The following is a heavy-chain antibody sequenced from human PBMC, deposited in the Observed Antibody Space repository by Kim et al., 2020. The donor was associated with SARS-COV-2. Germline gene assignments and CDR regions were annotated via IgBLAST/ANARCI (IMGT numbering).Heavy chain of an antibody. Sequence: GGSLRLSCAASGYTVTYSYMGWVRQAPGKGLEWVSFIYSGGNTIYADYVKGRLIISRDHSKNTLYLQMNSLRAEDTAVYYCATVVFYYDAGYFKNWGQGTRVILSS. CDR1: GYTVTYSY. CDR3: ATVVFYYDAGYFKN. V-gene: IGHV3-66*01. D-gene: IGHD3-22*01. CDR2: IYSGGNT. J-gene: IGHJ1*01.